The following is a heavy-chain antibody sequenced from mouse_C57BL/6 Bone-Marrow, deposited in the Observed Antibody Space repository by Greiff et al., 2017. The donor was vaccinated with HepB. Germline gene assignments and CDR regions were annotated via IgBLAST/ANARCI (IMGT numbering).Heavy chain of an antibody. CDR2: IDPSDSYT. CDR1: GYTFTSYW. CDR3: ARSYYGSSLFDY. V-gene: IGHV1-50*01. D-gene: IGHD1-1*01. J-gene: IGHJ2*01. Sequence: VQLQQSGAELVKPGASVKLSCKASGYTFTSYWMQWVKQRPGQGLEWIGEIDPSDSYTNYNQKFKGKATLTVDTSSSTAYMQLSSLTSEDSAVYYCARSYYGSSLFDYWGQGTTLTVSS.